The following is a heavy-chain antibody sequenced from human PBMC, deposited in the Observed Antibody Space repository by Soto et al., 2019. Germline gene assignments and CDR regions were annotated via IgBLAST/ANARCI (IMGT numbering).Heavy chain of an antibody. J-gene: IGHJ4*02. V-gene: IGHV4-31*03. D-gene: IGHD5-12*01. Sequence: SETLSLTCTVSGASISSGRSYWSWIRQHPGKGLEWIGYMFYSGSTYYHPSLKSRVNISADTSKNQFSLRLTSVTPADTAVYYCARDNGYGHFDSWGQGTLVTVSS. CDR3: ARDNGYGHFDS. CDR2: MFYSGST. CDR1: GASISSGRSY.